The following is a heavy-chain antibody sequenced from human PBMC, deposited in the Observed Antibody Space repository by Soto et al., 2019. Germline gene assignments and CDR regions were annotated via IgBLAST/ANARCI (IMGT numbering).Heavy chain of an antibody. V-gene: IGHV3-48*03. J-gene: IGHJ6*02. CDR2: INTAGSTK. CDR3: ARAECSTPNCLTAYYSYGLDV. Sequence: GLYLRLSCAASGFTFSNFEMHWVRQDPGKGLEWVSYINTAGSTKYYAESVKGRFTISRDNARNSLFLQMNSLRAEDTAVYYCARAECSTPNCLTAYYSYGLDVWGQGTTVTVSS. CDR1: GFTFSNFE. D-gene: IGHD2-2*01.